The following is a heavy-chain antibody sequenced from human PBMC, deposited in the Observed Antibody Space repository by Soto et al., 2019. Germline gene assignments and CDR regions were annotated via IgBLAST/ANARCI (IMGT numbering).Heavy chain of an antibody. CDR2: ISAYNGNT. J-gene: IGHJ3*02. CDR3: ARLRYFDWPNPDAFDI. CDR1: GYTFTIYG. V-gene: IGHV1-18*01. Sequence: ASVKVSCKASGYTFTIYGISWVRRVPGEGLEWMGWISAYNGNTNYAQKLQGRVTMTTDTSTSTAYMELRSLRSDDTAVYYCARLRYFDWPNPDAFDIWGQGTMVTVSS. D-gene: IGHD3-9*01.